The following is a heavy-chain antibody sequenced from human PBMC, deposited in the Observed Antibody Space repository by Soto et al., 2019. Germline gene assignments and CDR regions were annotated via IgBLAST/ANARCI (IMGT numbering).Heavy chain of an antibody. D-gene: IGHD1-20*01. Sequence: EVQLVQSGAEVKKPGESLKITCKGSGYSFTSHWVGWVRQMPGKGLEWMGIIYPGDSDTRYSPSFEGQVTVSADKSISTADRQWSSLKASDTAMYYCVRHRNAWYTVDYWGQGTLVTVSS. V-gene: IGHV5-51*01. CDR3: VRHRNAWYTVDY. J-gene: IGHJ4*02. CDR2: IYPGDSDT. CDR1: GYSFTSHW.